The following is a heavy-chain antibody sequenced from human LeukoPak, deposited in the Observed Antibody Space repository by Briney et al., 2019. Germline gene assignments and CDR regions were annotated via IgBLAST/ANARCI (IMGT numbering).Heavy chain of an antibody. CDR1: GFTFSSYE. D-gene: IGHD2-2*02. V-gene: IGHV3-48*03. J-gene: IGHJ4*02. CDR2: ISGGGSTR. Sequence: GGSLRLSCAASGFTFSSYEMNWVRQAPGKGLQWVSYISGGGSTRYYADSVKGRFTISRDNAKNSLYLQMNSLRAEDTAVYYCARGPGGYCSSTSCYTVYWGQGTLVTVSS. CDR3: ARGPGGYCSSTSCYTVY.